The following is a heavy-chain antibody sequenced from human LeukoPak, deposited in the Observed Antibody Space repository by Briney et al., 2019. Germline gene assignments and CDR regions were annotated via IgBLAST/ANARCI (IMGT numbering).Heavy chain of an antibody. CDR1: GFTFSSYG. CDR3: AKGSYYYYYMDV. Sequence: PGGSLRLSCAASGFTFSSYGMNWVRQAPGKGLEWVSGVGGRDGVTTYYADSVKGRFTISRDNSKNTLYLQMNSLRAEDTAVYYCAKGSYYYYYMDVWGKGTTVTVSS. J-gene: IGHJ6*03. V-gene: IGHV3-23*01. CDR2: VGGRDGVTT.